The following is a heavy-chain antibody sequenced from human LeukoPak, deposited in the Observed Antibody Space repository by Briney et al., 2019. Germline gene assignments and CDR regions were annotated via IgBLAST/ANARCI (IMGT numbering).Heavy chain of an antibody. Sequence: GESLKISCKGSGYSFTNYWIGWVRQMPGKGLEWMGIICPGESDNRYRPSFQGHVTISEAISISTSYLQWSSLKASDTAMYYCARGGGYYYGTFDYLVQGTLVSVCS. J-gene: IGHJ4*02. CDR3: ARGGGYYYGTFDY. D-gene: IGHD5-18*01. CDR2: ICPGESDN. V-gene: IGHV5-51*01. CDR1: GYSFTNYW.